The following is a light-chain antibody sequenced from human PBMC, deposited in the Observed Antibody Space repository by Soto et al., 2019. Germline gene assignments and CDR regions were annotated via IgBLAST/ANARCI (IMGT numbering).Light chain of an antibody. CDR3: QTWGTGIWV. Sequence: QPVLTQSPSASASLGASFKLTCTLSSGHSSYAIAWHQQQPEKGPRYLMKLNSDGSHSKGDGIPDRFSGSSSGAERYLTISSLQSEDEADYYCQTWGTGIWVFGGGTKLTVL. V-gene: IGLV4-69*01. J-gene: IGLJ3*02. CDR1: SGHSSYA. CDR2: LNSDGSH.